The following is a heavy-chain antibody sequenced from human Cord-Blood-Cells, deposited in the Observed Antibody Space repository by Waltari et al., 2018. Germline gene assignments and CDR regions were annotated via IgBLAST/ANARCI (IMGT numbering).Heavy chain of an antibody. CDR3: ASIPRGGYSGYDLADP. V-gene: IGHV1-69*09. J-gene: IGHJ5*02. D-gene: IGHD5-12*01. CDR1: GGTFSSYA. CDR2: IIPILGIA. Sequence: QVQLVQSGAEVKKPGSSVKVSCKASGGTFSSYAISWVRQAPGQGLEWMGRIIPILGIANYAQKFQGRVTITADKSTSTAYMELSSLRSEDTAVYYCASIPRGGYSGYDLADPWGQGTLVTVSS.